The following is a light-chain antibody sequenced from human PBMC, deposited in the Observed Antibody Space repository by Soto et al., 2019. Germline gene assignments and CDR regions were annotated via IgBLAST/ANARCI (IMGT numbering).Light chain of an antibody. J-gene: IGKJ1*01. Sequence: ETVLTQSPGTLSLSPGERVTLSCRASQSICSRCLAWYQQKPGQSPRLLIYGASIRATGIPDKFSGSGSGTDFTLTISRLEPEDFAVYYCQHYCTTPWTFGQGTKVGIK. CDR1: QSICSRC. V-gene: IGKV3-20*01. CDR2: GAS. CDR3: QHYCTTPWT.